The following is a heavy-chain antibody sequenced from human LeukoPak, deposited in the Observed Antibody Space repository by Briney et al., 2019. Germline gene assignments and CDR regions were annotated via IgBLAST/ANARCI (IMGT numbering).Heavy chain of an antibody. J-gene: IGHJ4*02. D-gene: IGHD2-21*02. Sequence: PGGSLRLSCAASGFTFSDYYMSWIRQAPGKGLEWVSYISSSSSYTNYADSVRGRFTISRDNAKNSLYLQMNSLRAEDTAVYYCARAVSAVTAFAYWGQGPLVTVSS. CDR3: ARAVSAVTAFAY. V-gene: IGHV3-11*05. CDR2: ISSSSSYT. CDR1: GFTFSDYY.